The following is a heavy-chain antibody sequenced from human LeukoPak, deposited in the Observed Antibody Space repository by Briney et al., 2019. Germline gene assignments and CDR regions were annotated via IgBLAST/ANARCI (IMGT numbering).Heavy chain of an antibody. J-gene: IGHJ3*02. D-gene: IGHD6-19*01. CDR3: AKIPGGWRNDAFDI. CDR2: VSDSGAYT. Sequence: GGSLILSCAVSGLTFSKYAMNWVRQTPGKGLEWVSGVSDSGAYTYYADSVKGRFTISRDNSRNTVSLQMNSLRAEDTAVYYCAKIPGGWRNDAFDIWGQGTMVTVSS. V-gene: IGHV3-23*01. CDR1: GLTFSKYA.